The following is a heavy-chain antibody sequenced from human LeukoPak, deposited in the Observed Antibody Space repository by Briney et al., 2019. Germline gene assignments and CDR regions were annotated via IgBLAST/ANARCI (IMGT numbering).Heavy chain of an antibody. J-gene: IGHJ4*02. CDR3: ARMSSHCSGGSCYAVFDY. CDR2: IYTSGST. CDR1: GGSISSGSHY. D-gene: IGHD2-15*01. Sequence: PSETLSLTCTVSGGSISSGSHYWSWIRQPAGKGLEWIGRIYTSGSTNYNPSLKSRVTMSVDTSKNQFSLKLSSVTAADTAVYYCARMSSHCSGGSCYAVFDYWGQGTLVTVSS. V-gene: IGHV4-61*02.